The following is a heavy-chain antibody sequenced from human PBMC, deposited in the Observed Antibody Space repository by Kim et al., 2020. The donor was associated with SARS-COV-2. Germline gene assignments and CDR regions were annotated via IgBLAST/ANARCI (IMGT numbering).Heavy chain of an antibody. J-gene: IGHJ3*02. V-gene: IGHV3-48*02. CDR1: GFTFSAYD. Sequence: GGSLRLSCATSGFTFSAYDMHWVRQAPGKGLEWLSFIIKSSTTIYYADSVEGRFTISRDNAKNSLFLQMNSLRDEDTALYYCVRDRMGGAFDMWGQGTMVTVSS. CDR2: IIKSSTTI. CDR3: VRDRMGGAFDM. D-gene: IGHD3-16*01.